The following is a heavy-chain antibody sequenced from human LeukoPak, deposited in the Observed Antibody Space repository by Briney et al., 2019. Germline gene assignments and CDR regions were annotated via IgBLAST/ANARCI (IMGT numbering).Heavy chain of an antibody. CDR3: AKKAMVRGVGGGFDY. CDR2: ISYDGSNK. D-gene: IGHD3-10*01. Sequence: GGSLRLSCAASGFTFSSYAMHWVRQAPGKGLEWVAVISYDGSNKYYADSVKGRFTISRDNSKNTLYLQMNSLRAEDTAVYYCAKKAMVRGVGGGFDYWGQGTLVTVSS. CDR1: GFTFSSYA. J-gene: IGHJ4*02. V-gene: IGHV3-30*18.